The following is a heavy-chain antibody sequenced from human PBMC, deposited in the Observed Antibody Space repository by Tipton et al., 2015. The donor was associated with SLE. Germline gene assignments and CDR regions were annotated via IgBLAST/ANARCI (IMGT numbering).Heavy chain of an antibody. CDR1: DYSISSTYY. V-gene: IGHV4-38-2*01. CDR3: ARLSTDYADRSGYGYFDR. CDR2: IYHTGTT. D-gene: IGHD3-22*01. J-gene: IGHJ4*02. Sequence: TLSLTCVVSDYSISSTYYWGWIRQPPGKGLEWIGNIYHTGTTYYIPSLKSRVTISIDTSKNNFSLKMTVVTAADTAVYYCARLSTDYADRSGYGYFDRWGQGTLVTVSS.